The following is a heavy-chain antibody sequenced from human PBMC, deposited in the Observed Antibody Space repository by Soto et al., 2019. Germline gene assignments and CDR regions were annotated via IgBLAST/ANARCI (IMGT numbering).Heavy chain of an antibody. Sequence: GGSLRLSCAASGFTFSSYAMSWVRQAPGKGLEWVSAISGSGGSTYYADSVKGRFTISRDNSKNTLYLQMNSLRAEDTAVYYCAKWDCSGGSCYPWLDPWGQGTLVTVSS. CDR1: GFTFSSYA. V-gene: IGHV3-23*01. CDR3: AKWDCSGGSCYPWLDP. J-gene: IGHJ5*02. CDR2: ISGSGGST. D-gene: IGHD2-15*01.